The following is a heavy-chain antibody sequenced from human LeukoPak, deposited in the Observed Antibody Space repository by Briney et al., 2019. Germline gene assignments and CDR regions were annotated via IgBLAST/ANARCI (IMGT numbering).Heavy chain of an antibody. Sequence: GGSLRLSCAASGFTFDDYTMHWVRQTPGKGLEWVSLISWDGGSTYYADSAKGRFTISRDNAKNSLYLQMNSLRAEDTAVYYCARDISDDYWGQGTLVTVSS. CDR2: ISWDGGST. CDR3: ARDISDDY. V-gene: IGHV3-43*01. D-gene: IGHD1-26*01. J-gene: IGHJ4*02. CDR1: GFTFDDYT.